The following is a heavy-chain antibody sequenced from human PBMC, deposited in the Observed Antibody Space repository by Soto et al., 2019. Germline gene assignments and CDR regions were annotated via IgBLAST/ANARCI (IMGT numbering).Heavy chain of an antibody. Sequence: SETLSLTCSVSGGSISSYYWSWIRQPPGKGLEWIGFIFYSGNTNYNPSLKSRVTMSVDTSKNQFSLKLSSVTAADTAVYYCARQGYCSNGVCFGWFDPWGQGTLVTVSS. J-gene: IGHJ5*02. D-gene: IGHD2-8*01. V-gene: IGHV4-59*01. CDR1: GGSISSYY. CDR3: ARQGYCSNGVCFGWFDP. CDR2: IFYSGNT.